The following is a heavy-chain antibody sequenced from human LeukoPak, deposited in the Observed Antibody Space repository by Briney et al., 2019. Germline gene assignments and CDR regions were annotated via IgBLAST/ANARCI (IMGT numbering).Heavy chain of an antibody. CDR2: IYYSGST. J-gene: IGHJ4*02. Sequence: SSETLSLTCTVSGGSISSSSYYWGWIRQPPGKGLEWIGSIYYSGSTYYNPSLKSRVTISVDTSKNQFSLKLSSVTAADTAVYYCARRPSYYYDSSGYYYDYWGQGTLVTVSS. CDR1: GGSISSSSYY. D-gene: IGHD3-22*01. V-gene: IGHV4-39*01. CDR3: ARRPSYYYDSSGYYYDY.